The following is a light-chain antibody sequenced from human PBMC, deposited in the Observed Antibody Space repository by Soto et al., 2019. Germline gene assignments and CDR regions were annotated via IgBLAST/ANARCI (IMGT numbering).Light chain of an antibody. CDR1: QSLLHSNGYNY. Sequence: DIVMTQSPLSLPVTPGEPASISCRSSQSLLHSNGYNYLDWYLQKPGQSPQLLIYLGSNRASGVPDRISGSGSGTEFTLKISRVEAEDVGVYYCIQALQTPLTFGGGTKVEIK. CDR3: IQALQTPLT. J-gene: IGKJ4*01. CDR2: LGS. V-gene: IGKV2-28*01.